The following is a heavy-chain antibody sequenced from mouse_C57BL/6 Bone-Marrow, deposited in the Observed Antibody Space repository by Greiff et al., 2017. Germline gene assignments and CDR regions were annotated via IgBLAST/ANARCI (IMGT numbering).Heavy chain of an antibody. V-gene: IGHV5-2*01. CDR2: INSDGGST. D-gene: IGHD2-13*01. J-gene: IGHJ2*01. CDR1: EYEFPSHD. CDR3: ARPSYWGFDYWGDY. Sequence: DVQLVESGGGLVQPGESLKLSCESNEYEFPSHDMSWVRKTPEKRLELVAAINSDGGSTYYPDTMERRFIISRDNTKKTLYLQMSSLRSEDTALYYCARPSYWGFDYWGDYWGQGTTLTVSS.